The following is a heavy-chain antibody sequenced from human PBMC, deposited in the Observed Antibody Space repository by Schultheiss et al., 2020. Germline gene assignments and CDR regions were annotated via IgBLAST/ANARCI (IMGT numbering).Heavy chain of an antibody. Sequence: SQTLSLTCAVYGGSFSGYYWSWIRQPPGKGLEWIGEINHSGSTNYNPSLKSRVTISVDTSKNQFSLKLSSVTAADTAVYYCSSWSPYYGMDVWGQGTTVTVSS. CDR3: SSWSPYYGMDV. J-gene: IGHJ6*02. CDR2: INHSGST. D-gene: IGHD2-8*01. CDR1: GGSFSGYY. V-gene: IGHV4-34*03.